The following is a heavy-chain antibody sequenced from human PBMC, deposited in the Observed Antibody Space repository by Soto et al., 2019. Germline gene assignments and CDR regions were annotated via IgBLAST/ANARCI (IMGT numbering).Heavy chain of an antibody. V-gene: IGHV3-30-3*01. CDR3: ARDRGGPAAPITYYYGMDV. J-gene: IGHJ6*02. CDR2: ISYDGSNK. D-gene: IGHD2-2*01. Sequence: GGSLRLSCAASGFTFSSYAMHWVRQAPGKGLEWVAVISYDGSNKYYADSVKGRFTISRDNSKNTLYLQMNSLRAEDTAVYYCARDRGGPAAPITYYYGMDVWGQGTTVTVSS. CDR1: GFTFSSYA.